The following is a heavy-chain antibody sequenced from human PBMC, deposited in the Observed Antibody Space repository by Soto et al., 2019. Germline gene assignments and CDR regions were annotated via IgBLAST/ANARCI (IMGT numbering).Heavy chain of an antibody. J-gene: IGHJ4*02. CDR2: INHSGST. Sequence: SETLSLTCAVYGGSFSGYYWTWIRQPPGTGLEWIGEINHSGSTYYNPSLKSRVTISVDTSKNQFSLKLSSVTAADTAVYYCASHYRRRGWEWATEPLFDFWGQGTLVTAPQ. CDR1: GGSFSGYY. V-gene: IGHV4-34*01. CDR3: ASHYRRRGWEWATEPLFDF. D-gene: IGHD6-19*01.